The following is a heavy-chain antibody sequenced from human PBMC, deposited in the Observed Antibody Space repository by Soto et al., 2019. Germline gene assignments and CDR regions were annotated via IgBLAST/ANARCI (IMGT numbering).Heavy chain of an antibody. CDR3: VKDIGRYYYDSSGRGHWFDP. V-gene: IGHV3-30*18. J-gene: IGHJ5*02. D-gene: IGHD3-22*01. CDR2: ISYDGSNK. CDR1: GFTFSSYG. Sequence: GGSLRLSCAASGFTFSSYGMHWVRQAPGKGLEWVAVISYDGSNKYYADSVKGRFTISRDNSKNTLYLQMNSLRAEDTAVYYCVKDIGRYYYDSSGRGHWFDPWGQGTLVTVSS.